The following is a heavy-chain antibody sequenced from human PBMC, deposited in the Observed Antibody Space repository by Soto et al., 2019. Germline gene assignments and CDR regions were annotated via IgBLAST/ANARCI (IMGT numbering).Heavy chain of an antibody. CDR3: AHRRVARGCLYGFASYYFDH. CDR2: IFWDDDE. V-gene: IGHV2-5*02. CDR1: GFSLSDTGVG. J-gene: IGHJ4*02. Sequence: QITLKESGPTLVKPTETLTLTCTFSGFSLSDTGVGVGWIRQPPGKAPEWLALIFWDDDERYSPSLKSRLTITKDTSRNQVVLTMTSMDPVDTATYYCAHRRVARGCLYGFASYYFDHWGQGTLVTVSS. D-gene: IGHD3-10*01.